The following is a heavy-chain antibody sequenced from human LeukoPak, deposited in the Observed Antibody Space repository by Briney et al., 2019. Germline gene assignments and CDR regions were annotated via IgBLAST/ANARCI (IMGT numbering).Heavy chain of an antibody. CDR2: IRTYNGNT. CDR1: GYTFTRYG. V-gene: IGHV1-18*01. Sequence: ASVKVSCKASGYTFTRYGISWVRQAPGQALEWMGWIRTYNGNTNYAQKLQGRVTMTTDTSTSTAYMELRSLSSDDTAVHYCARNDGSGYTHYYYYGMDVWGQATTVTV. J-gene: IGHJ6*02. CDR3: ARNDGSGYTHYYYYGMDV. D-gene: IGHD5-12*01.